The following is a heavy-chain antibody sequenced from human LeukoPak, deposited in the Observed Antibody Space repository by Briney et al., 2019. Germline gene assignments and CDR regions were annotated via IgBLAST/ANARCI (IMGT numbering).Heavy chain of an antibody. CDR2: ISSSSSYI. CDR3: AGAPRGEKYFFDY. Sequence: GGSLRLSCAASGLTFSRYAMNWVRQAPGRGLEWVSYISSSSSYIYYADSVKGRFTISRDNAKNSLYLQMNSLRAEDTAVYYCAGAPRGEKYFFDYWGQGTLVTVYS. V-gene: IGHV3-21*01. J-gene: IGHJ4*02. CDR1: GLTFSRYA. D-gene: IGHD2-21*01.